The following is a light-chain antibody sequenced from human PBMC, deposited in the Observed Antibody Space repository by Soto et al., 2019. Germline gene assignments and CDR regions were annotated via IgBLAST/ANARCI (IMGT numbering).Light chain of an antibody. Sequence: EIVMTQSPATLSVSPGERATLSCRASQSVSTNLAWYQQRPGQAPRLLIYDASTRATGIPARFSGSGSETEFTLTISSLQSEDSAIYYCQQYKNLPPNYTFGQGTKLEIK. J-gene: IGKJ2*01. CDR1: QSVSTN. CDR2: DAS. V-gene: IGKV3-15*01. CDR3: QQYKNLPPNYT.